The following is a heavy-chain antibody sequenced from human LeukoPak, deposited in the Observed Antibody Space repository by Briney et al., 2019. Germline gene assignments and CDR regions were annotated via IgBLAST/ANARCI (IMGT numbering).Heavy chain of an antibody. Sequence: PSETLSLTCTVSGGSISSSSYYWGWIRQPPGKGLEWIGSIYYSGSTYYNPSLKSRVTISVDTSKNQFSLKLSSVTAADAAVYYCARHEGYCSSTSCLGQFDYWGQGTLVTVSS. J-gene: IGHJ4*02. CDR1: GGSISSSSYY. CDR2: IYYSGST. D-gene: IGHD2-2*01. V-gene: IGHV4-39*01. CDR3: ARHEGYCSSTSCLGQFDY.